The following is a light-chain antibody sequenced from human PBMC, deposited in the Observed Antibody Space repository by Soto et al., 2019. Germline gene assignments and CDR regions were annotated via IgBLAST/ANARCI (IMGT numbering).Light chain of an antibody. V-gene: IGKV2-28*01. Sequence: DIVMTQSPLSLPVTPGEPASISCRSSQSLLHSNGYNYLDWYLQKPGQSPQLLIYLGSNRASGVPDRFSGSGSGTDFTLKISRVEAEDVGVYYCMQAIQTPPNFGQGTRLEIK. J-gene: IGKJ5*01. CDR1: QSLLHSNGYNY. CDR3: MQAIQTPPN. CDR2: LGS.